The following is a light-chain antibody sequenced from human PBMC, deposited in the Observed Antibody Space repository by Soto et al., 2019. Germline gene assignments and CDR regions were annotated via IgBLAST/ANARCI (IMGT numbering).Light chain of an antibody. CDR3: QQYNNWLRRT. CDR2: GAS. J-gene: IGKJ1*01. V-gene: IGKV3-15*01. Sequence: EIVMTQSPATLSVSPGERATLSCRASQSVSSNLAWYQQKPGQAPRLLIYGASTRATGIPARFSGSGSGREFTLTISGLQSEDFAVYYCQQYNNWLRRTFGQGTKVEIK. CDR1: QSVSSN.